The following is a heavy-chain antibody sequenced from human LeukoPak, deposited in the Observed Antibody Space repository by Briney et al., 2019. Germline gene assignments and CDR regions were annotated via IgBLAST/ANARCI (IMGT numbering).Heavy chain of an antibody. V-gene: IGHV3-7*01. D-gene: IGHD6-19*01. CDR3: ARKSYSSGCFDY. CDR1: GFTFSNYW. J-gene: IGHJ4*02. CDR2: INQDGSEK. Sequence: GGSLRLSCAASGFTFSNYWMSWVRQAPGKGLEWVANINQDGSEKYYVDSVKGRFTISRDNAKNSLYLQMNLLRAEDTAVYYCARKSYSSGCFDYWGQGTLVTVSS.